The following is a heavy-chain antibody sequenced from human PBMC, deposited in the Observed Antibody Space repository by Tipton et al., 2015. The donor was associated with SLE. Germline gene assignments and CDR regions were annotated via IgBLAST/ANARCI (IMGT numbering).Heavy chain of an antibody. CDR3: AREMHYDSRDAFDI. Sequence: TLSLTCTVSGGSISSYYWSWIRQPPGKGLEWIGYIYYSGSTNYNPSLKSRVTISVDTSKNQFSLKLSSVTAADTAVYYSAREMHYDSRDAFDIWGQGTMVTVSS. V-gene: IGHV4-59*01. D-gene: IGHD3-22*01. J-gene: IGHJ3*02. CDR2: IYYSGST. CDR1: GGSISSYY.